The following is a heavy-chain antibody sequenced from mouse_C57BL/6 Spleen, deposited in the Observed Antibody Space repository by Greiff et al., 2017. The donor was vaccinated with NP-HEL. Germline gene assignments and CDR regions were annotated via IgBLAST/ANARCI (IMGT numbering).Heavy chain of an antibody. CDR3: ARDEGDSSGYGGFAY. CDR1: GFTFSSYA. D-gene: IGHD3-2*02. Sequence: EVQLVESGGGLVKPGGSLKLSCAASGFTFSSYAMSWVRQTPEKRLEWVATISDGGSYTYYPDNVKGRFTISRDNAKNNLYLQMSHLKSEDTAMYYCARDEGDSSGYGGFAYWGQGTLVTVSA. CDR2: ISDGGSYT. J-gene: IGHJ3*01. V-gene: IGHV5-4*01.